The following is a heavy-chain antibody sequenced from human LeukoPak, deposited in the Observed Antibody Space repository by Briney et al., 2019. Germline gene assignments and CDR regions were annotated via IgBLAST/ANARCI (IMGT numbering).Heavy chain of an antibody. J-gene: IGHJ6*03. V-gene: IGHV3-30*02. D-gene: IGHD6-13*01. CDR2: IRFDGSNI. Sequence: GGSLRLSCAPSGFTFSRYGMHWVRQAPGKGLDWVAFIRFDGSNIYYADSVKGRSTISRDISKNTLYLQMNSLRAEDTAVYYCARIYKYSSSWYPRPYYYCYYYMDVWGKGTTVTISS. CDR3: ARIYKYSSSWYPRPYYYCYYYMDV. CDR1: GFTFSRYG.